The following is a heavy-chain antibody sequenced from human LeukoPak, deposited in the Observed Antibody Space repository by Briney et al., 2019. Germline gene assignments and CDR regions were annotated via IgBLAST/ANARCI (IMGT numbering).Heavy chain of an antibody. CDR2: ISGSGGST. J-gene: IGHJ4*02. CDR3: AKDRTWWLAHFDY. D-gene: IGHD6-19*01. Sequence: GGSLRLSCAASGFTFSSYAMSWVRQAPGKGLEWVSAISGSGGSTYYADSVKGRFTIFRDNSKNTLYLQMNSLRAEDTAVYYCAKDRTWWLAHFDYWGQGTLVTVSS. V-gene: IGHV3-23*01. CDR1: GFTFSSYA.